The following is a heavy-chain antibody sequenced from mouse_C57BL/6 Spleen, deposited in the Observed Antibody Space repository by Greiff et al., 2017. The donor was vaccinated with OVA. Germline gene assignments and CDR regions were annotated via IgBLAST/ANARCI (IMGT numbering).Heavy chain of an antibody. CDR1: GYAFSSSW. J-gene: IGHJ2*01. D-gene: IGHD2-10*02. CDR3: ARWYGNYDY. CDR2: IYPGDGDT. Sequence: LVKPGASVKISCKASGYAFSSSWMNWVKQRPGKGLEWIGRIYPGDGDTNYNGKFKGKATLTADKSSSTAYMQLSSLTSEDSAVYFCARWYGNYDYWGQGTTLTVSS. V-gene: IGHV1-82*01.